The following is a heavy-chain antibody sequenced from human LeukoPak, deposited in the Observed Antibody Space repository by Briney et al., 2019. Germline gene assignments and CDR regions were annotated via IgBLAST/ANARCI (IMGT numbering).Heavy chain of an antibody. J-gene: IGHJ2*01. Sequence: SETLSLTCAVYGGSFSGYYWSWIRQPPGKGLEWIGEINHSGSTNYNPSLKSRVTISVDTSKNQFSLKLSSVTAADTAVYYCARENLSYFDLWGRGTLVTVSS. CDR2: INHSGST. D-gene: IGHD3-16*01. CDR1: GGSFSGYY. V-gene: IGHV4-34*09. CDR3: ARENLSYFDL.